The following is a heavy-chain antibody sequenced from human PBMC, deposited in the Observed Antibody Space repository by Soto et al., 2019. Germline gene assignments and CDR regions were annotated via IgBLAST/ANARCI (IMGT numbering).Heavy chain of an antibody. CDR3: ARRGGYDFWSGYSGYFDY. V-gene: IGHV4-59*08. D-gene: IGHD3-3*01. CDR2: VYYTGST. CDR1: GGSISNFY. Sequence: SETLSLTCTVSGGSISNFYWSWIRQPPGKGLEWIGYVYYTGSTSYNPSLKRRVTFSADSSRGQFSLRLNSVTAADTAVYYCARRGGYDFWSGYSGYFDYWGQGTLVTVSS. J-gene: IGHJ4*02.